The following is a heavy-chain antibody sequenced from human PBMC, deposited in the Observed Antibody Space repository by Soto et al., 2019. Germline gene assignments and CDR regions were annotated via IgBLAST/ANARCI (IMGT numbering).Heavy chain of an antibody. CDR1: GFTFSSDA. CDR3: VKARYSSNWGYFDY. Sequence: GGSLRLSCAASGFTFSSDAMSWVRQAPGRGLEWVLSLDGSGGHTFHADSVKGRFTISRDNSKNTVYLQMNSLRAEDTAVYYCVKARYSSNWGYFDYWGQGTVVTVSS. J-gene: IGHJ4*02. D-gene: IGHD1-1*01. CDR2: LDGSGGHT. V-gene: IGHV3-23*01.